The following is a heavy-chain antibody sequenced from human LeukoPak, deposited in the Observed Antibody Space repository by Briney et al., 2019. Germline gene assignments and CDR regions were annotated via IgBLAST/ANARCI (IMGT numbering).Heavy chain of an antibody. D-gene: IGHD3-22*01. CDR3: AGCRGYDTRDLDY. CDR2: ISSTSSDM. CDR1: GFTFSHYR. V-gene: IGHV3-21*01. Sequence: GGSLRLSCAASGFTFSHYRMFWVRQAPGKGLEWASSISSTSSDMYYADSVKGRFTISRDNAKNSLYLQMNSLRAEDTAVYYCAGCRGYDTRDLDYWGQGTLVTVSS. J-gene: IGHJ4*02.